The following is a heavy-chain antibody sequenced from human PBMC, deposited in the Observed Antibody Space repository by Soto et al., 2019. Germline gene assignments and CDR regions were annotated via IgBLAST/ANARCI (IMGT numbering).Heavy chain of an antibody. CDR3: AKYYGDYGRYYYYGMDV. CDR2: IVPILGIA. Sequence: SVKVSCKASGGTFSSYTISWVRQAPGQGLEWMGRIVPILGIANYAQKFQGRVTITADKSTSTAYMELSSLRSEDTAVYYCAKYYGDYGRYYYYGMDVWGQGTTVTVSS. V-gene: IGHV1-69*02. J-gene: IGHJ6*02. CDR1: GGTFSSYT. D-gene: IGHD4-17*01.